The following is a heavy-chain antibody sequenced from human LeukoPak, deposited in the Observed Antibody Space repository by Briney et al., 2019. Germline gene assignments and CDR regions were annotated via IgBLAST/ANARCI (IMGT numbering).Heavy chain of an antibody. D-gene: IGHD2-2*01. V-gene: IGHV6-1*01. J-gene: IGHJ5*02. CDR2: TYYRSTWYN. Sequence: SQTLSLTCAISGDSVPSNSVTWNWIRQSPSRGLEWLGRTYYRSTWYNDYAVSVRGRITVNPDTSKNQFSLHLNPVTPEDTAVYYCARRLTQYDCFDPWGQGILVTVSP. CDR3: ARRLTQYDCFDP. CDR1: GDSVPSNSVT.